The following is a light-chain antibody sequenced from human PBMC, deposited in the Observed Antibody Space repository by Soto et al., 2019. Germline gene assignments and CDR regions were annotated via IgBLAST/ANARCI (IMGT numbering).Light chain of an antibody. CDR1: QNVNSSS. V-gene: IGKV3-20*01. CDR3: QHFGSTPPKFT. CDR2: DAV. Sequence: EIVLTQSPATLSLSPGERATLSCRASQNVNSSSLMWYQQKPGQAPRLRLYDAVSRATDIPDKFSGSGSETDFTLTISRQEPEDFAVYYCQHFGSTPPKFTFGLGTKLEIK. J-gene: IGKJ2*01.